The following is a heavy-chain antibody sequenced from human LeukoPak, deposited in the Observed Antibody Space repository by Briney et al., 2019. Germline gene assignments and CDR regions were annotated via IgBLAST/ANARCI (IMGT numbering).Heavy chain of an antibody. J-gene: IGHJ5*02. D-gene: IGHD5-18*01. CDR2: INHSGST. CDR1: GGSFSSYY. CDR3: ARGPRLIQLWLRPRWFDP. V-gene: IGHV4-34*01. Sequence: PSETLSLTCAVSGGSFSSYYWSWIRQPPGKGLEWVGEINHSGSTNYNPSLKSRVTISVDTSKNQFYLKLSSMTAADAAVYYCARGPRLIQLWLRPRWFDPWGQGTLVTVSS.